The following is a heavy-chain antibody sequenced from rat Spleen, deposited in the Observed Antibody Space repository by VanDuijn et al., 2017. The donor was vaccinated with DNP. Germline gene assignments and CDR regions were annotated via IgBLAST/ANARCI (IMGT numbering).Heavy chain of an antibody. CDR1: GFTLRDYY. CDR3: SRHVLPLRVWDY. J-gene: IGHJ2*01. V-gene: IGHV5-22*01. CDR2: SSYDGGST. D-gene: IGHD1-4*01. Sequence: EVQLVESGGGLVQPGRSLKLSCAASGFTLRDYYMAWVRQAPTKGLEWVAYSSYDGGSTYNGDSVKGRFTISRDNAKNTLYLQMNSLRSEDMATYYCSRHVLPLRVWDYWGQGVMVTVSS.